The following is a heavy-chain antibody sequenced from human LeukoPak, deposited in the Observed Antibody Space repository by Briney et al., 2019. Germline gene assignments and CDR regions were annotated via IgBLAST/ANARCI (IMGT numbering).Heavy chain of an antibody. Sequence: GGSLRLSCTASGFAFSSYAMSWVRQAPGVGLEWVSAIDGGGGRTWHADSVRGRFTISGDNSKNTLFMQMNSLRAEDTAVYYCAKSDSGGYYYWVYWGQGTLVTVSS. V-gene: IGHV3-23*01. CDR1: GFAFSSYA. CDR3: AKSDSGGYYYWVY. D-gene: IGHD3-22*01. CDR2: IDGGGGRT. J-gene: IGHJ4*02.